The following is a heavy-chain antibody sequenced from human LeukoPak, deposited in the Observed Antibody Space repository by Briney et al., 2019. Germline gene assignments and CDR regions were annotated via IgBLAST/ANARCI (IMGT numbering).Heavy chain of an antibody. CDR2: IRSKPNSYAT. CDR1: GFTFSGSA. V-gene: IGHV3-73*01. Sequence: GSLRLSCAASGFTFSGSAMHWVRQASGKGLEWVGRIRSKPNSYATAYAASVKGRFTISRDDSKNTAYLQMNSLKTEDTAVYYCTTREDTAMVAFDYWGQGTLVTVSS. D-gene: IGHD5-18*01. J-gene: IGHJ4*02. CDR3: TTREDTAMVAFDY.